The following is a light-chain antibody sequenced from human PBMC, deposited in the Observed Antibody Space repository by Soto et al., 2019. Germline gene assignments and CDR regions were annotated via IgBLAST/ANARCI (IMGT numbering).Light chain of an antibody. CDR2: GIS. V-gene: IGKV3-11*01. J-gene: IGKJ4*01. CDR1: QRIGRNY. CDR3: QQRSNWPPT. Sequence: EIVLTQSPGTLSLSPGERATLSCRASQRIGRNYLAWYQQQPGRAPRLLIYGISTRATGIPARFSGSGSGTDFTLTISSLEPEDFAVYYCQQRSNWPPTFGGGTKVDIK.